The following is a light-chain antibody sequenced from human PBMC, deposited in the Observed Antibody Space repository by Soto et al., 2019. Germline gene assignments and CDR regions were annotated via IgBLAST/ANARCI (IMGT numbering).Light chain of an antibody. CDR1: TGAVTSGHY. Sequence: QAVVTQEPSLTVSPGGTVTLTCGSSTGAVTSGHYPYWFQKRPGQAPRTLIYDTSNKHSWTPARFSGSLLGGKAALTLSGAQPEDEADYYCLLSYSGVVVFGGGTKVTVL. J-gene: IGLJ2*01. CDR2: DTS. CDR3: LLSYSGVVV. V-gene: IGLV7-46*01.